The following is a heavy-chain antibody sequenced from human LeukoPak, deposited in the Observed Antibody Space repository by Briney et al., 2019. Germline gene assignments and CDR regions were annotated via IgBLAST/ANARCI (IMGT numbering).Heavy chain of an antibody. CDR2: INRSGST. V-gene: IGHV4-34*01. CDR3: ARGRDSSSWYYYYYYMDV. Sequence: SETLSLTCAVYGGSFSGYYWSWIRQPPGKGLEWIGEINRSGSTNYNPSLKSRVTISVDTSKNQFSLKLSSVTAADTAVYYCARGRDSSSWYYYYYYMDVWGKGTTVTVSS. CDR1: GGSFSGYY. D-gene: IGHD6-13*01. J-gene: IGHJ6*03.